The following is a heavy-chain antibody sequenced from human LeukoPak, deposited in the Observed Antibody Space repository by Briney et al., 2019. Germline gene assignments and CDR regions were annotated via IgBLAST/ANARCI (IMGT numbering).Heavy chain of an antibody. CDR1: GFTFSGYG. V-gene: IGHV3-30*18. J-gene: IGHJ4*02. Sequence: GGSLRLSCAASGFTFSGYGMHGVRQAPGKGLEWVAVISYDGSNKYYADSVKGRFTISRDNSKNTLYLQMNSLRAEDTAVYYCAKGEVGLLLDYWGQGTLVTVSS. CDR2: ISYDGSNK. CDR3: AKGEVGLLLDY. D-gene: IGHD3-22*01.